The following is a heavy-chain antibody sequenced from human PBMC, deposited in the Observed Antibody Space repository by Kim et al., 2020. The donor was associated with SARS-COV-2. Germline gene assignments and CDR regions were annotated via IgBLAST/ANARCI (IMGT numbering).Heavy chain of an antibody. CDR3: VCPRVAVATPRSGFDI. CDR1: GFTFSSYA. CDR2: ISSNGGST. J-gene: IGHJ3*02. Sequence: GGSLRLSCSASGFTFSSYAMHWVRQAPGKGLEYVSAISSNGGSTYYADSVKGRFTISRDNSKNTLYLQMSSLRAEDTAVYYCVCPRVAVATPRSGFDIWGQGTMVTVSS. V-gene: IGHV3-64D*09. D-gene: IGHD6-19*01.